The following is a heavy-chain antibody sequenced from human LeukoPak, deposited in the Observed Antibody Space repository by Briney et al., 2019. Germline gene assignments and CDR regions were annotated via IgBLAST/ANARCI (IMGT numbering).Heavy chain of an antibody. D-gene: IGHD3-9*01. V-gene: IGHV3-23*01. J-gene: IGHJ1*01. CDR2: ISGSGGST. CDR1: GVSFSSYS. Sequence: GGSLTLSCAASGVSFSSYSMSWVRQPPGKGLEWVSAISGSGGSTYYAYSVKGRSTISRDNSKNTLYLQMHSLRAEDTAVYYCAKPPYDIWTGWNDHWGQGTLVTV. CDR3: AKPPYDIWTGWNDH.